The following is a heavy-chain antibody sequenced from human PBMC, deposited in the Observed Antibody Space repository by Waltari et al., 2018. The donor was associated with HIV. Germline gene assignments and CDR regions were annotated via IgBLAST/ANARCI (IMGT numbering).Heavy chain of an antibody. J-gene: IGHJ5*02. D-gene: IGHD1-1*01. CDR1: GYTFNNYG. CDR2: ISVFNANT. CDR3: GRDLFPRLQLRSDWIDP. V-gene: IGHV1-18*01. Sequence: QVQLEQSGTEVKKPGASVKVSCRASGYTFNNYGITWVRPAPGQGLEWMGWISVFNANTNYAQKFQGRVTMTADTATRTVYLELRSLKSDDTAVYFCGRDLFPRLQLRSDWIDPWGQGTLVIVSS.